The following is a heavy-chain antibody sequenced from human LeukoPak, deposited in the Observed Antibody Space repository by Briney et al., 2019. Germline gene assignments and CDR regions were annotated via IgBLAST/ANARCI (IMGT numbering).Heavy chain of an antibody. CDR2: ISGSGGST. D-gene: IGHD2-2*01. CDR3: AKDKFNQPEGLFDY. CDR1: GFTFSSYA. J-gene: IGHJ4*02. V-gene: IGHV3-23*01. Sequence: PGGSLRLSCAASGFTFSSYAMSWVRQAPGEGLEWVSAISGSGGSTYYADSVKGRFTISRDNSKNTLYLQMNSLRAEDTAVYYCAKDKFNQPEGLFDYWGQGTLVTVSS.